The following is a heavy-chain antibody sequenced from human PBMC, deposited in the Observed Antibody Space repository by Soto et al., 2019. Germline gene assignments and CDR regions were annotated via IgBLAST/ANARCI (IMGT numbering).Heavy chain of an antibody. J-gene: IGHJ5*02. CDR1: GFTFGSYA. V-gene: IGHV3-23*01. CDR3: AKSDTALSYAFDP. D-gene: IGHD5-18*01. CDR2: ISSSGDSA. Sequence: PGGSLRLSCAASGFTFGSYAMIWVRQAPGKGLVWVSTISSSGDSAYYADSVKGRFTVSRDNSMNTLYMQMNSLRAEGTAVYYCAKSDTALSYAFDPWGQGTVVTVSS.